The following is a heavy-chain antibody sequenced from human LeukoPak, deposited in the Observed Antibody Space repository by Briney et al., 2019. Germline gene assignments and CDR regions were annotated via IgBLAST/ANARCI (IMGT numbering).Heavy chain of an antibody. Sequence: GGSLRLSCAASGFTFSSYAMHWVRQAPGQGLEYVSAISSNGGSTYYANSVKGRFTISRDNSKNTLYLQMGSLRAEDMAVYYCARSDYGDYALNWGQGTLVTVSS. CDR3: ARSDYGDYALN. J-gene: IGHJ4*02. V-gene: IGHV3-64*01. CDR2: ISSNGGST. D-gene: IGHD4-17*01. CDR1: GFTFSSYA.